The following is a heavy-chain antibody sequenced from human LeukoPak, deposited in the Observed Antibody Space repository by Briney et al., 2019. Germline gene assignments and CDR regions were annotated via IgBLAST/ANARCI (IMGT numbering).Heavy chain of an antibody. CDR1: GGTFSSYA. J-gene: IGHJ5*02. V-gene: IGHV1-69*06. Sequence: SLKVSCKASGGTFSSYAISWVRQAPGEGLEWMGRNIPIFGTANYAQKFQGRVTITADKSTSTAYMELSSLRSEDTAVYYCARGGLRYFDWLPATNWFDPWGQGTLVTVSS. CDR3: ARGGLRYFDWLPATNWFDP. CDR2: NIPIFGTA. D-gene: IGHD3-9*01.